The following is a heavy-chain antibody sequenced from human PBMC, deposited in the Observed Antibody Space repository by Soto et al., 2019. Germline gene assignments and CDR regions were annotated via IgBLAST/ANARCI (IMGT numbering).Heavy chain of an antibody. D-gene: IGHD3-22*01. CDR2: ISVYNGNT. CDR3: ARAGQYYDASGYAD. V-gene: IGHV1-18*01. Sequence: QVKLVQSGTEVKKPGASIKVSCKASGYSFATSGMTWVRQAPGQGREWMGWISVYNGNTNYDQSLQDRVTMTTDTSTNTAYLEVRNLRSDDTAVYYCARAGQYYDASGYADWGQGTLVTVSS. J-gene: IGHJ4*02. CDR1: GYSFATSG.